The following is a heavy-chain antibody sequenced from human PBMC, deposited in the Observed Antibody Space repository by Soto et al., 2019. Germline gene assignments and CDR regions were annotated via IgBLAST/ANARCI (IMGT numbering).Heavy chain of an antibody. V-gene: IGHV3-15*01. CDR2: IKSKTDGGTT. Sequence: PWWSLRLSCSASVFTFSNAWMSWVRQAPGKGLEWVGRIKSKTDGGTTDYAAPVKGRFTISRDDSKNTLYLQMNSLKTEDTAVYYCTTDGYNERPSFDYWGQGTLVTVSS. D-gene: IGHD5-12*01. CDR3: TTDGYNERPSFDY. J-gene: IGHJ4*02. CDR1: VFTFSNAW.